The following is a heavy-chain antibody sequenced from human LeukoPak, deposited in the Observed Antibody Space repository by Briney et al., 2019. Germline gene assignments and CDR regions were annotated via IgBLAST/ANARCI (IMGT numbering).Heavy chain of an antibody. V-gene: IGHV4-39*07. CDR3: TTSYSSGWYVEYYFDF. Sequence: SQTLSLTCTVSGGSISSGSSYWGWIRQPPGEGLEWIGSIYYSGSTSYNPSLKSRVTISVDSSKNQFSLKLTSVTAADTAVYYCTTSYSSGWYVEYYFDFWGQGTLVAVSS. D-gene: IGHD6-19*01. J-gene: IGHJ4*02. CDR2: IYYSGST. CDR1: GGSISSGSSY.